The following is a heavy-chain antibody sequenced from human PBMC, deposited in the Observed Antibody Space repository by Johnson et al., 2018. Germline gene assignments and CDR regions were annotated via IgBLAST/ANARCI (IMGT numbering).Heavy chain of an antibody. CDR2: ISWNSGTI. CDR3: ATEGGSYGQNVSYFQH. D-gene: IGHD1-26*01. V-gene: IGHV3-9*01. J-gene: IGHJ1*01. Sequence: VQLVQSGGGLVQPGRSXRLSCAASGFTFDDYDMHWVRQAPGKGLEWVSGISWNSGTIAYADSVKGRFTISRDNAKNSLWLQMTSRRAEATAVYYCATEGGSYGQNVSYFQHWGQGTLVTVSS. CDR1: GFTFDDYD.